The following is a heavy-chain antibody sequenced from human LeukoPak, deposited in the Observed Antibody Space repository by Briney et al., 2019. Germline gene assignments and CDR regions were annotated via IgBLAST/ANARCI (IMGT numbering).Heavy chain of an antibody. CDR2: INPSSGGT. Sequence: ASVKVSFKASGYTFIGYYMHWVRQAPGQGLEWMGWINPSSGGTNYAQKFQGRVPMNRDTSISTAYMELSRLISDDTAVYYCARDYDSSGYQPPDYWGQGTLVTVSS. D-gene: IGHD3-22*01. V-gene: IGHV1-2*02. CDR1: GYTFIGYY. CDR3: ARDYDSSGYQPPDY. J-gene: IGHJ4*02.